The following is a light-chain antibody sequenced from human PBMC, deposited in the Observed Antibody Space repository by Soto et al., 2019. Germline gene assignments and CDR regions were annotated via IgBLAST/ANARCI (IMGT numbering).Light chain of an antibody. CDR2: LGS. J-gene: IGKJ1*01. CDR3: MQALQTPWT. Sequence: DIVMTQSPLSLPVPPGEPASISCSSSQSLLHSNGYNYLDWYLQKPGQSPQLLIYLGSNRASGVPDRFSGSGSGTDFTLKISRVEAEDVGVYYCMQALQTPWTFGQGTKVEMK. CDR1: QSLLHSNGYNY. V-gene: IGKV2-28*01.